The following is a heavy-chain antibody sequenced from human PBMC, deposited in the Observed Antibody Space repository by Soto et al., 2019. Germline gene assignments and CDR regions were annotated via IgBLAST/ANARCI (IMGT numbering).Heavy chain of an antibody. CDR1: GFTFSTYS. CDR3: ARGMAQQNLGRGDYAMDV. Sequence: PGGSLRLSCAASGFTFSTYSMNWVRQAPGKGLEWVSYISSSSSTIFYTDSVKGRFTVSRDNAKNSLYLQMNSLRAEDTAVYFCARGMAQQNLGRGDYAMDVWGRGTTVTVSS. CDR2: ISSSSSTI. D-gene: IGHD6-13*01. V-gene: IGHV3-48*01. J-gene: IGHJ6*02.